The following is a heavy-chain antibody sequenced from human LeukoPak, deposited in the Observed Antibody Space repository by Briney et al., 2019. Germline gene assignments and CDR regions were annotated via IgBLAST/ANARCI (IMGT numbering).Heavy chain of an antibody. J-gene: IGHJ5*02. D-gene: IGHD6-13*01. CDR2: IKQDGSEK. CDR3: VRDIAPVGTVWFDP. V-gene: IGHV3-7*01. CDR1: GFTFNSYG. Sequence: GGSLRLSCAASGFTFNSYGMHWVRQAPGKGLEWVANIKQDGSEKYYVDSVKGRFAISRDNAKNTLYLQMNSLRVEDTAVYYCVRDIAPVGTVWFDPWGQGTLVTVSS.